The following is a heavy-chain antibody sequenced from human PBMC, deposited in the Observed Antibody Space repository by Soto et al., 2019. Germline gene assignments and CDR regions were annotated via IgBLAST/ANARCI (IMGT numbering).Heavy chain of an antibody. CDR2: VDSAFAT. CDR3: AKDQWELMH. CDR1: VFTFISSA. D-gene: IGHD1-26*01. J-gene: IGHJ4*01. Sequence: GWSLRLSCASSVFTFISSAMTWVRQTPGKGLEWVSSVDSAFATYYSDSLKGHFTISRDNSKNTVYLQMNSLRADDTAVYYCAKDQWELMHWGQGTLVTVSS. V-gene: IGHV3-23*05.